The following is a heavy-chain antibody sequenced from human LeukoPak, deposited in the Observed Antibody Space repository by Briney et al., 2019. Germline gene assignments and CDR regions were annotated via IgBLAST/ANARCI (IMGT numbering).Heavy chain of an antibody. Sequence: PGGSLRLSXAASGFIFSSYAMSWLRQAPGKGLEWVSAISGSGGSTYYADSVKGRFTISRDNSKNTLYLQMNSLRAEDTAVYYCAKGQRAVAGLRSDYWGQGALVTVSS. V-gene: IGHV3-23*01. D-gene: IGHD6-19*01. J-gene: IGHJ4*02. CDR3: AKGQRAVAGLRSDY. CDR1: GFIFSSYA. CDR2: ISGSGGST.